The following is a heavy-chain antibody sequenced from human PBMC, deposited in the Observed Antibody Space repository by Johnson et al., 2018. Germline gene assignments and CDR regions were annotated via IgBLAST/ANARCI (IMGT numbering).Heavy chain of an antibody. Sequence: QVQLVQSGGGLVKPGRSLGLSCAASGFTFSSYGMHWVRQAQGKGLEWVAVISYDGSNKYYADSVKGRFTISRDNSKNTLYLQMNSLRAEDTAVYYCAKDSNYYDSSPDAFDIWGQGTMVTVSS. CDR2: ISYDGSNK. CDR3: AKDSNYYDSSPDAFDI. J-gene: IGHJ3*02. CDR1: GFTFSSYG. D-gene: IGHD3-22*01. V-gene: IGHV3-30*18.